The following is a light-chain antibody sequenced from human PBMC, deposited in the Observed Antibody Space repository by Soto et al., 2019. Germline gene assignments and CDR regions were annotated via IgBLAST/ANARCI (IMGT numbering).Light chain of an antibody. CDR2: AAS. Sequence: DIQMTQSPSTLSASVGDRVTITCRASQNIRNYVAWYQQIPGKAPKLLIYAASGLHSGVPSRFSGSGSGTDFTLTISSLQPEDSATYYCQQSYSTPPTFGQGTKVDIK. CDR3: QQSYSTPPT. V-gene: IGKV1-39*01. CDR1: QNIRNY. J-gene: IGKJ1*01.